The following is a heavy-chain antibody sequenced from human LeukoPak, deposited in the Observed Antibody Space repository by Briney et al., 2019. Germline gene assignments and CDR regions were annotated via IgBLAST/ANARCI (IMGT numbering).Heavy chain of an antibody. CDR3: ARRGEDHYYDSSGYLL. CDR1: GGSISSSSYY. J-gene: IGHJ4*02. D-gene: IGHD3-22*01. CDR2: IYYSGST. V-gene: IGHV4-39*07. Sequence: PSETLSLTCTVSGGSISSSSYYWGWIRQPPGKGLEWIGSIYYSGSTYYNPSLKSRVTISVDTSKNQFSLKLSSVTAADTAVYYCARRGEDHYYDSSGYLLWGQGTLVTVSS.